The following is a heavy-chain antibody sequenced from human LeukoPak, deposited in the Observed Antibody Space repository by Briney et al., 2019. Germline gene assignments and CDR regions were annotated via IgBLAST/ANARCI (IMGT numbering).Heavy chain of an antibody. CDR1: GFTFSSYW. CDR3: ASSGSHIFGYYYYYMDV. D-gene: IGHD3-10*01. V-gene: IGHV3-7*01. CDR2: IKQDGSEK. Sequence: PGGSLRLSCAASGFTFSSYWMSWVRQAPGKGLEWAANIKQDGSEKYYVHSVKGRFTISRDNAKNSLYLQMNSLRAEDTAVYYCASSGSHIFGYYYYYMDVWGKGTTVTVSS. J-gene: IGHJ6*03.